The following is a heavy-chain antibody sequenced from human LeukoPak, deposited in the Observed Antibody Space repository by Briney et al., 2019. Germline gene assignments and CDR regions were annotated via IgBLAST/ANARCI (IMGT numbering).Heavy chain of an antibody. D-gene: IGHD3-22*01. CDR3: ARVRDYYDSSGFYYFDY. CDR1: GGTFSSYA. V-gene: IGHV1-69*04. CDR2: IIPITGIA. Sequence: SVKVSCKASGGTFSSYAFTWVRQAPGQGLEWMGRIIPITGIANYAQKFQGRVTITADTSTSTAYMELSSLRSEDTAVYYCARVRDYYDSSGFYYFDYWGQGTLVTVSS. J-gene: IGHJ4*02.